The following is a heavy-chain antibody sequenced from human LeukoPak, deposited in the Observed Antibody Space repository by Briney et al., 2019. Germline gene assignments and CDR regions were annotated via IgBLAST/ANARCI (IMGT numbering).Heavy chain of an antibody. CDR3: ARYGTGGAFDI. V-gene: IGHV1-46*01. J-gene: IGHJ3*02. CDR1: GYTFTSYY. CDR2: INPSGGST. D-gene: IGHD3-10*01. Sequence: ASVKVSCKASGYTFTSYYMHWVRQAPGQGLEWRGIINPSGGSTSYAQKFQGRVTMTRDMSTSTVYMELSSLRSEDTAVYYCARYGTGGAFDIRGQGTMVTVSS.